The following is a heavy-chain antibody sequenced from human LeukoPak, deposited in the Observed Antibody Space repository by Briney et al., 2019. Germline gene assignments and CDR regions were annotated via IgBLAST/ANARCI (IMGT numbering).Heavy chain of an antibody. J-gene: IGHJ6*02. CDR1: GFTFSSYS. D-gene: IGHD6-19*01. CDR3: VSPQKVYQWLALMDV. Sequence: GGSLRLSCAASGFTFSSYSMNWVRQAPGKGLEWVSSISSSSSYIYYADSVKGRFTISRDNAKNSLYLQMNSLRAEDTAVYYCVSPQKVYQWLALMDVWGQGTTVTVSS. V-gene: IGHV3-21*01. CDR2: ISSSSSYI.